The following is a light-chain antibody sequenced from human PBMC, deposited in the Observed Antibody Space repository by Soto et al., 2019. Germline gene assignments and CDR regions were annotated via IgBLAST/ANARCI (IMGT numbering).Light chain of an antibody. V-gene: IGKV1D-13*01. CDR3: QQFNNYPFT. CDR2: DAS. J-gene: IGKJ3*01. Sequence: AIQLTQSPSSLSASVGARVTITCRASQGISSALAWYQQKPGKAPKLLIYDASSLESGVPSRFSGSGSGTDFTLTISSLQPEDFAAYYCQQFNNYPFTFGPGTKVDIK. CDR1: QGISSA.